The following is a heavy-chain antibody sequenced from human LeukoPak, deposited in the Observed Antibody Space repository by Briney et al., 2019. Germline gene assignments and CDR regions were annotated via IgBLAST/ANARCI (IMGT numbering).Heavy chain of an antibody. V-gene: IGHV3-30*02. Sequence: GGSLRLSCAASGFTFSSYGMHWVRQAPGKGLEWVAFIRYDGSNKYYADSVKGRFTISRDNSKNTLYLQMNSLRAEDTAVYYCVKDTNTAMAYYYYYYMDVWGKGTTVTVSS. J-gene: IGHJ6*03. CDR3: VKDTNTAMAYYYYYYMDV. D-gene: IGHD5-18*01. CDR2: IRYDGSNK. CDR1: GFTFSSYG.